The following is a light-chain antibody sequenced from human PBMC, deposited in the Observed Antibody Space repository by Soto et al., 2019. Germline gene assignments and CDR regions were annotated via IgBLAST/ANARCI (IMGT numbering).Light chain of an antibody. CDR3: QQYKSYSGT. V-gene: IGKV1-5*01. CDR2: DAS. J-gene: IGKJ4*01. Sequence: DIQMTQSPSTLSASVGDRVTITCRASQSISSWLAWYQQKPGKAPKLLIYDASSLESGVPSRFSGSGSGTEFTLTISSLQPDDFATYYRQQYKSYSGTFCGGTKVEIK. CDR1: QSISSW.